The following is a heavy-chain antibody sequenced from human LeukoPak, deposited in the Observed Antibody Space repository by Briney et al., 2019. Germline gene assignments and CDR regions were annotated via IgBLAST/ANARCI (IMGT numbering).Heavy chain of an antibody. V-gene: IGHV5-51*01. CDR3: ARGNDGVVVPAAIMFDP. J-gene: IGHJ5*02. CDR2: IYPGDYDT. D-gene: IGHD2-2*01. CDR1: GYSFTSYW. Sequence: GESLKISCKGSGYSFTSYWIGWVRQMPGKGLEWMGIIYPGDYDTRYSPSFQGQVTISVDKSISTAYLQWSSLKASDTAMYYCARGNDGVVVPAAIMFDPWGQGTLVTVSS.